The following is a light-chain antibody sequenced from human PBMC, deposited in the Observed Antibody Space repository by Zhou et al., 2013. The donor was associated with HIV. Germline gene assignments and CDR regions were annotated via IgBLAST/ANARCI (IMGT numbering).Light chain of an antibody. Sequence: EIVLTQSPGTLSLSPGERATLSCRASQSVSSSYLAWYQQKPGQAPRLLIYATSNRATGIPDRFSGSGSGTDFTLTISRLEPEDFAVYYCQQFGSSITFGQGTRLEIK. CDR2: ATS. CDR1: QSVSSSY. J-gene: IGKJ5*01. CDR3: QQFGSSIT. V-gene: IGKV3-20*01.